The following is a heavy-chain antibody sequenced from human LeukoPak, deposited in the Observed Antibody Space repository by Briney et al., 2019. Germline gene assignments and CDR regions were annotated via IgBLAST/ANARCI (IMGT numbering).Heavy chain of an antibody. V-gene: IGHV4-61*02. J-gene: IGHJ4*02. D-gene: IGHD4-17*01. CDR2: IYTSGST. Sequence: PSQTLSLTCTVSGGSISSGSYYWSWIRQPAGKGLEWIGRIYTSGSTNYNPSLKSRVTMSVDTSKNQFSLKLTSVTAADTAVYYCARDIDNGDYVVYWGQGTLVTVSS. CDR1: GGSISSGSYY. CDR3: ARDIDNGDYVVY.